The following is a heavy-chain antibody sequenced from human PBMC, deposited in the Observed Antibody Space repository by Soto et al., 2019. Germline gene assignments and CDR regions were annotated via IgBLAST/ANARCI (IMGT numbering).Heavy chain of an antibody. Sequence: GESLKISCRTSGYRFTYYWIAWVRQMPGKGLEWMGIIFPRDSDTRYSPSFQGQVTISADRSTSTVFLQWASLKASDTAVYFCARKDKSGYFNWFDPWGQGALVTVSS. D-gene: IGHD3-22*01. CDR2: IFPRDSDT. CDR1: GYRFTYYW. CDR3: ARKDKSGYFNWFDP. J-gene: IGHJ5*02. V-gene: IGHV5-51*01.